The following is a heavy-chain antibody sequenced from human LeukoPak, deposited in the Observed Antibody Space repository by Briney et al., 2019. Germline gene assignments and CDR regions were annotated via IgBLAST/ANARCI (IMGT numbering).Heavy chain of an antibody. Sequence: GASVKVSCKASGYTFTNYAIHWVRQAPGQRLEWMGWISVYNGNTKSAQRVQGRITMTTDTSTSTAYMELRSLRSDDTAVYYCATSPREIIGAYYWGQGTLITVPS. J-gene: IGHJ4*02. CDR1: GYTFTNYA. CDR2: ISVYNGNT. V-gene: IGHV1-18*01. CDR3: ATSPREIIGAYY. D-gene: IGHD4/OR15-4a*01.